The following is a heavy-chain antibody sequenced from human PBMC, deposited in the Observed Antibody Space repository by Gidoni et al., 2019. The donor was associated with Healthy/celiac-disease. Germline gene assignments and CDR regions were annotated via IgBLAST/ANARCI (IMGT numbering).Heavy chain of an antibody. CDR1: GFTFSSYA. CDR2: ISSNGVST. V-gene: IGHV3-64*01. D-gene: IGHD2-2*01. CDR3: ARAGYCSSTSCYYFDY. Sequence: EVQLVESGGGLVQPGGSLRLSCAASGFTFSSYAMHWVRQAPGKGLEYVSAISSNGVSTYYANSVKGRFTISRDNSKNTLYLQMGSLRAEDMAVYYCARAGYCSSTSCYYFDYWGQGTLVTVSS. J-gene: IGHJ4*02.